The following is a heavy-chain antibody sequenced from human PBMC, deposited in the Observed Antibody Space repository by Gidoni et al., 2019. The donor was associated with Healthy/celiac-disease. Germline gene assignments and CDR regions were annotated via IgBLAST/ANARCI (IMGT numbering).Heavy chain of an antibody. CDR3: AKEFDY. CDR1: GFTFSSYG. V-gene: IGHV3-30*18. CDR2: ISYDGSNK. J-gene: IGHJ4*02. Sequence: QVQLVESGGGVVQTGRSLRLSCAASGFTFSSYGMHWVRQAPGKGLEWVAVISYDGSNKYYADSVKGRFTISRDNSKNTLYLQMNSLRAEDTAVYYCAKEFDYGGQGTLVTVSS.